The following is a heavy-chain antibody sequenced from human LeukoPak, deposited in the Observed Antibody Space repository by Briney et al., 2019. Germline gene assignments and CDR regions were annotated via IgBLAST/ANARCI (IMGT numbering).Heavy chain of an antibody. Sequence: GGSLRLSCAASGFIFSNYGMHWVRQTPGKGLEWVAVISYDGSIKYYADSVKGRFTISRDNSKNTLFLQMNGLRAEDTAVYYCAKEEGDYGDYADLGYWGQGTLVTVSS. D-gene: IGHD4-17*01. J-gene: IGHJ4*02. V-gene: IGHV3-30*18. CDR1: GFIFSNYG. CDR3: AKEEGDYGDYADLGY. CDR2: ISYDGSIK.